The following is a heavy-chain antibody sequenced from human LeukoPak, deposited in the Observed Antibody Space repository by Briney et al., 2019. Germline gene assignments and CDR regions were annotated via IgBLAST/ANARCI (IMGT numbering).Heavy chain of an antibody. CDR3: AKQSTARSLGE. J-gene: IGHJ4*02. CDR1: GFPFTFA. CDR2: ISGSGADT. D-gene: IGHD6-6*01. Sequence: SGGSLRLSCAASGFPFTFAMSWGRQAPGKGLEWVSTISGSGADTYYADSVRGRFTISRDNSKNMLYLQMNSLGAEDTAVYYCAKQSTARSLGEGGQGTLVTVSS. V-gene: IGHV3-23*01.